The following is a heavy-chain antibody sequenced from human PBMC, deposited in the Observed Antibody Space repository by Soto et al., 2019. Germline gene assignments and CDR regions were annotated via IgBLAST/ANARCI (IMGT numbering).Heavy chain of an antibody. Sequence: QVQLQESGPGLVKPSGTLSLTCAVSGGSISSGDWCWSWVRQSPGTGLEWIGEIYYSGSTTYNPSPKGRCTIVADKSDTQFPLRLRAVSAAATAVYYCAVRCCDSIVGTLAYWGQGALGSVAA. V-gene: IGHV4-4*02. CDR1: GGSISSGDW. CDR2: IYYSGST. CDR3: AVRCCDSIVGTLAY. D-gene: IGHD2-21*02. J-gene: IGHJ4*02.